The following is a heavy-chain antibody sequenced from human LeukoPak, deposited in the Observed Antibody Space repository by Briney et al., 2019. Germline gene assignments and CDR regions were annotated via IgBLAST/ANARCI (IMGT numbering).Heavy chain of an antibody. J-gene: IGHJ4*02. D-gene: IGHD3-22*01. Sequence: SDTLSLTCTVSGGPISSYYWSWIRQPTGKALECIGYILYSGSHNHSAPLKSRVTISVHTSKKHFSLKLSPVTAADTAVYYCARHKYYYDSSGPPGYFDYWGQGTLVTVSS. V-gene: IGHV4-59*08. CDR3: ARHKYYYDSSGPPGYFDY. CDR2: ILYSGSH. CDR1: GGPISSYY.